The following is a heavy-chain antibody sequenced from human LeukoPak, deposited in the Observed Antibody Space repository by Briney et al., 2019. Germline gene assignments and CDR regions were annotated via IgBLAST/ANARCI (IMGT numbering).Heavy chain of an antibody. V-gene: IGHV1-2*06. J-gene: IGHJ4*02. D-gene: IGHD6-13*01. CDR2: INPNSGGT. CDR1: GYTFTGYY. Sequence: GASVKVSCEASGYTFTGYYMHWVRQAPGQGLEWMGRINPNSGGTNYAQKFQGRVTMTRDTSISTAYMELSRLRSDDTAVYYCAREFRIAAAADDYWGQGTLVTVSS. CDR3: AREFRIAAAADDY.